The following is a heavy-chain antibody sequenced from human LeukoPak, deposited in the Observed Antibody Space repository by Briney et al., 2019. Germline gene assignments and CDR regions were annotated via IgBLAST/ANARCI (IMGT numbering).Heavy chain of an antibody. V-gene: IGHV1-18*01. D-gene: IGHD6-6*01. CDR3: ARDRYSSSSYWDGFDI. CDR2: ISAYNGNT. Sequence: PLASVKVSCKASGYTFTSYGISWVRQAPGQGLEWMGWISAYNGNTNYAQKLQGRVTMTTDTSTSTAYMELRSLRSDDTAVYYCARDRYSSSSYWDGFDIWGQGTMVTVST. J-gene: IGHJ3*02. CDR1: GYTFTSYG.